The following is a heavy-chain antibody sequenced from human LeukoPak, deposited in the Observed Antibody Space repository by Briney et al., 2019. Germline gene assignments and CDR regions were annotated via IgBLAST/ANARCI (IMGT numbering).Heavy chain of an antibody. V-gene: IGHV1-69*04. CDR2: IIPILGIA. CDR3: ARGSMTTVVTENWFDP. CDR1: GGTFSSYA. D-gene: IGHD4-23*01. Sequence: SVKVSCKASGGTFSSYAISWVRQAPGQGLEWMGRIIPILGIANYAQKFQGRVTITADKSTSTAYMELSSLRSEDTAVYYCARGSMTTVVTENWFDPWGQGTLVTVSS. J-gene: IGHJ5*02.